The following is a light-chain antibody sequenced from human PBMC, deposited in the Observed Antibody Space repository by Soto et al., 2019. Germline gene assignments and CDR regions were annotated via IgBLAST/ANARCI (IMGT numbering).Light chain of an antibody. V-gene: IGKV4-1*01. CDR2: WAS. J-gene: IGKJ4*01. CDR3: QQFWTTPVS. CDR1: QSLLYSSNNKTY. Sequence: IVMTQSPDSLAVSLGERATINCKSSQSLLYSSNNKTYLAWYQQRPGQSPKLLISWASNRESGVPDRFRGSGYGPAFTLTITSLQTEDVAVYYCQQFWTTPVSFGGGTKVEI.